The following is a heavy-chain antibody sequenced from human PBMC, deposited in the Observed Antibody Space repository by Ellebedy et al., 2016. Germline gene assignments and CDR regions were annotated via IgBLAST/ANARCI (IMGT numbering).Heavy chain of an antibody. CDR1: GRSISSYY. V-gene: IGHV4-4*07. D-gene: IGHD1-7*01. J-gene: IGHJ5*02. Sequence: SETLSLTXTVSGRSISSYYWSWIRQPAGKGLEWIGRIYTSGSTNYNPSLKSRVTMSVDTSKNQFSLKLSSVTAADTAVYYCARGRGITGTTWFDPWGQGTLVTVSS. CDR3: ARGRGITGTTWFDP. CDR2: IYTSGST.